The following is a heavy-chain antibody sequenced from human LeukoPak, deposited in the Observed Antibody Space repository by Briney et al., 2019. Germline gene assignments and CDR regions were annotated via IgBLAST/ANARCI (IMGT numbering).Heavy chain of an antibody. CDR1: GGTFSSYA. CDR3: ARHSMGLRGVIADWFDP. Sequence: SVKVSCKASGGTFSSYAISWVRQAPGQGLEWMGGIIPIFGTANYAQKFQGRVTITTDESTSTAYMELSSLRSEDTAVYYCARHSMGLRGVIADWFDPWGQGTLVTVSS. J-gene: IGHJ5*02. CDR2: IIPIFGTA. V-gene: IGHV1-69*05. D-gene: IGHD3-10*01.